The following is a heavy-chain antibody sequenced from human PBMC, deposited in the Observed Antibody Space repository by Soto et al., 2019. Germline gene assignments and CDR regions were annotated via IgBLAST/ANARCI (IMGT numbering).Heavy chain of an antibody. CDR2: IYSGGST. J-gene: IGHJ1*01. CDR3: ARDRVESGYPEYFQH. V-gene: IGHV3-53*01. CDR1: GFTVSSNY. D-gene: IGHD3-22*01. Sequence: EVQLVESGGGLIHPGGSLRLSCAASGFTVSSNYMSWVRQAPGKGLEWVSVIYSGGSTYYADSVKGRFTISRDNSKNTLYLQMNSLSAEDTAVYYCARDRVESGYPEYFQHWGQGTLVTVSS.